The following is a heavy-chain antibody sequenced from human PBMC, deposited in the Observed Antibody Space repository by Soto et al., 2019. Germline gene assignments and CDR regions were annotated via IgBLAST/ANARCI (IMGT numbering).Heavy chain of an antibody. CDR3: ASASHAVDIVY. V-gene: IGHV3-11*01. CDR1: GFSFSDSY. D-gene: IGHD2-2*01. J-gene: IGHJ4*02. CDR2: ISRGGSVI. Sequence: GSLRLSCAASGFSFSDSYMSWIRQAPGKGLEWVSYISRGGSVIYYADSVKGRFTISRDDAKNSLYLQMNSLRAEDTAIYYCASASHAVDIVYWRPGTLLTVST.